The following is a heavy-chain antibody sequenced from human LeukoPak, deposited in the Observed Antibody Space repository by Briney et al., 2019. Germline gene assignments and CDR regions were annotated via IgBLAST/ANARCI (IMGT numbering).Heavy chain of an antibody. CDR3: AKDSTPMITFGGVSD. D-gene: IGHD3-16*01. Sequence: RGGSLRLSCAASGFTFSSYGMHWVRQAPGKGLEWVAFIRYDGSNKYYADSVKGRFTISRDNSKNTLYLQMNSLRAEDTAVYYCAKDSTPMITFGGVSDWGQGTLVTVSS. CDR2: IRYDGSNK. V-gene: IGHV3-30*02. CDR1: GFTFSSYG. J-gene: IGHJ4*02.